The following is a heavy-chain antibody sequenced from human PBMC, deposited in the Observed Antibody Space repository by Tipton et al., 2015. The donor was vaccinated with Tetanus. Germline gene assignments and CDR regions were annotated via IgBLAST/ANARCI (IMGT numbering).Heavy chain of an antibody. J-gene: IGHJ5*02. CDR2: IYYSGST. V-gene: IGHV4-31*03. CDR1: GVSISSGGFY. CDR3: ARGDMVRGVIWFDP. Sequence: TLSLTCTVSGVSISSGGFYWTWIRQHPGRGLEWIGYIYYSGSTYYNPSLESRVTITKDTSKNQFSLRLSSVTAADTAVYYCARGDMVRGVIWFDPWGQGTLVTVSS. D-gene: IGHD3-10*01.